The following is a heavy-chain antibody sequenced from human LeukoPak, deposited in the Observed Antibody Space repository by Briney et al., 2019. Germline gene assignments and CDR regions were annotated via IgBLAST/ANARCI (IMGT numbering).Heavy chain of an antibody. Sequence: ASVKVSCKASGYTFTGYYMHWVRQAPGQGLEWMGIINPSGGSTSYAQKFQGRVTMTRDTSTSTVYMELSSLRSEDTAVYYCARDRGWVWSGDYYYGMDVWGQGTTVTVSS. CDR1: GYTFTGYY. CDR3: ARDRGWVWSGDYYYGMDV. D-gene: IGHD3-10*01. J-gene: IGHJ6*02. CDR2: INPSGGST. V-gene: IGHV1-46*01.